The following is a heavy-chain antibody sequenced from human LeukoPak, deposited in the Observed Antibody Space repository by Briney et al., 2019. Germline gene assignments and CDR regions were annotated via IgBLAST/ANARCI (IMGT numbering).Heavy chain of an antibody. CDR1: GFTFFSYT. D-gene: IGHD6-19*01. CDR2: ISSSSSYI. J-gene: IGHJ4*02. Sequence: PGGSLRLSCAASGFTFFSYTMNWVRQAPGKGLKWVSSISSSSSYIYYADSVKGRFTISRDNSKNTLYLQMNSLRAEDTAIYYCVREQWLIGYHFDSWGQGTLVTVSS. CDR3: VREQWLIGYHFDS. V-gene: IGHV3-21*04.